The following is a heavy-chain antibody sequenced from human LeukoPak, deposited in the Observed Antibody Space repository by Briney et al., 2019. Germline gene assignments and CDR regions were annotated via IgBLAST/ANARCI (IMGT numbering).Heavy chain of an antibody. J-gene: IGHJ4*02. CDR3: AKEGGWEYCSGGSCPFDY. V-gene: IGHV3-23*01. CDR2: ISGSGDSS. Sequence: GGSLRLSCAASGLTFSDYAMSWVRQAPGKGPEWVSVISGSGDSSYSADSVKGRFTISRDNSKNTLYLQMNSLRAEDTAIYYCAKEGGWEYCSGGSCPFDYWGQGTLVTVSS. CDR1: GLTFSDYA. D-gene: IGHD2-15*01.